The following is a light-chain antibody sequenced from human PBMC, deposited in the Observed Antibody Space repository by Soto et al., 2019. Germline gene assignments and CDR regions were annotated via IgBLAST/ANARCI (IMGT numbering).Light chain of an antibody. CDR3: LQYASVPYT. Sequence: IVLTQSPGTLSLSPGESATLSCRASQTVSSSYVAWYQQKHGRPPRLLIYATSSTAAGVPDRFSGSGSGSPLTLPISRLQPEEFGVYYCLQYASVPYTFGQGTNMEI. V-gene: IGKV3-20*01. CDR1: QTVSSSY. J-gene: IGKJ2*01. CDR2: ATS.